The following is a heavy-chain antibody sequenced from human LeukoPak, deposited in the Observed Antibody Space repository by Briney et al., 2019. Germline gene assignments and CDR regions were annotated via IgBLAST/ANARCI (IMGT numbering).Heavy chain of an antibody. Sequence: SVKVSCKASGGTFSRYAISWVRQAPGQGLEWMGRIIPILGIANYAQKFQGRVTITADKSTSTAYMELSSLRSEDTAVYYCARGIAVAGTGWFDPWGQGTLVTVSS. V-gene: IGHV1-69*04. CDR2: IIPILGIA. CDR3: ARGIAVAGTGWFDP. J-gene: IGHJ5*02. D-gene: IGHD6-19*01. CDR1: GGTFSRYA.